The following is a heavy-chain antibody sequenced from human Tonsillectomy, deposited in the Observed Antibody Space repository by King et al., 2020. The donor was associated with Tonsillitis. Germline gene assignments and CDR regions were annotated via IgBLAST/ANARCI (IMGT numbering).Heavy chain of an antibody. J-gene: IGHJ6*02. CDR1: GFTFTTYS. CDR2: ISSGGSAM. CDR3: ARDRSVSSTGYGMDV. V-gene: IGHV3-48*01. Sequence: VQLVESGGGLVQPGGSLGLSCAGSGFTFTTYSMNWVRQAPGKGLEWVSYISSGGSAMYYGDSVRGRFTISRDNAKSSVYLQMNSLRVEDTAVYYCARDRSVSSTGYGMDVWGHGTTVTVSS. D-gene: IGHD5/OR15-5a*01.